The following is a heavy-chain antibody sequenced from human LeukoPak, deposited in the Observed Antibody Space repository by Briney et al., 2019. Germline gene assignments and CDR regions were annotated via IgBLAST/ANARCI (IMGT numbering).Heavy chain of an antibody. Sequence: GGPLRLSCAASGFTFISYGMHWVRQSPGKGLEWVAVAYDDRDNKYHADSVKGRFTVSKDNSKKTLYLQMSSLRAEDTAIYYCATGGLYFYSDWGQGILVTVSS. CDR3: ATGGLYFYSD. CDR2: AYDDRDNK. J-gene: IGHJ4*02. D-gene: IGHD1-26*01. CDR1: GFTFISYG. V-gene: IGHV3-33*01.